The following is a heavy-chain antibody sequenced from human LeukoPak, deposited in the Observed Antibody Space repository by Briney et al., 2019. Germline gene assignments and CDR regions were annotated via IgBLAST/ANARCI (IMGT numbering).Heavy chain of an antibody. CDR3: ARGYYSSSWTEYFRH. V-gene: IGHV3-33*01. Sequence: GGSLGLSCAASGFTFSSYGMHWVRQAPGKGLEWVAVIWNDGSNQYYADFVKGRFTISRDNSKNMLYLQMNSLRVEDTAVYYCARGYYSSSWTEYFRHWGQGTLDTVSS. CDR1: GFTFSSYG. D-gene: IGHD6-13*01. CDR2: IWNDGSNQ. J-gene: IGHJ1*01.